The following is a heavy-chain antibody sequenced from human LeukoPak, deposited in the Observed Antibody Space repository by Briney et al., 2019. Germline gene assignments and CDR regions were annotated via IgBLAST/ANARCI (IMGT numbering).Heavy chain of an antibody. J-gene: IGHJ5*02. V-gene: IGHV3-23*01. CDR1: GFTFSSYA. CDR2: ISGSGGST. D-gene: IGHD6-19*01. CDR3: AKSPQWLPTCSWFDP. Sequence: PGGSLRLSCAASGFTFSSYAMSWVRQAPGKGLEWVSAISGSGGSTYYADSVKGRFTISRDNSKNTLYLQMNSLRAEDTAVYYCAKSPQWLPTCSWFDPWGQGTLVTVSS.